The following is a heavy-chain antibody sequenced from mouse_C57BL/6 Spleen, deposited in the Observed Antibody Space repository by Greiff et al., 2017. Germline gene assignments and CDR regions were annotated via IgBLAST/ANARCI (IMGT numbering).Heavy chain of an antibody. CDR2: IDPSDSET. J-gene: IGHJ2*01. Sequence: QVQLKQPGAELVRPGSSVKLSCKASGYTFTSYWMHWVKQRPIQGLEWIGNIDPSDSETHYNQKFKDKATLTVDKSSSTAYMQLSSLTSEDSAVYYGARLGLLYLDYWGQGTTLTVSS. CDR1: GYTFTSYW. D-gene: IGHD2-3*01. V-gene: IGHV1-52*01. CDR3: ARLGLLYLDY.